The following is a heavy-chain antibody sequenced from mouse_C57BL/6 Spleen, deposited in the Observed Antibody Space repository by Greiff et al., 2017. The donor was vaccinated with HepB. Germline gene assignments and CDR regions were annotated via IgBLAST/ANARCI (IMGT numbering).Heavy chain of an antibody. CDR2: IYPGSGST. D-gene: IGHD1-1*01. V-gene: IGHV1-55*01. CDR1: GYTFTSYW. Sequence: QVQLQQPGAELVKPGASVKMSCKASGYTFTSYWITGVKQRPGQGLEWIGDIYPGSGSTNYNEKFKSKATLTVDTSSSTAYMQLSSLTSEDSAVYYCARGGSRDYYAMDYWGQGTSVTVSS. J-gene: IGHJ4*01. CDR3: ARGGSRDYYAMDY.